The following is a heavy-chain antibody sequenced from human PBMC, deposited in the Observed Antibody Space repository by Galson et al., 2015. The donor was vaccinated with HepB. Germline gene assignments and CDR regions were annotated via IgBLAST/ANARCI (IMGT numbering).Heavy chain of an antibody. CDR2: MSYDGSRK. CDR3: ARDQN. Sequence: SLRLSCAASGFTFSSYGMHWVRQAPGKGLEWVAVMSYDGSRKDYSDSVKGRFSTSRDNAKNTLYLQMNSLRAEDTAVYYCARDQNWGQGTLVTVSS. V-gene: IGHV3-33*08. J-gene: IGHJ4*02. CDR1: GFTFSSYG.